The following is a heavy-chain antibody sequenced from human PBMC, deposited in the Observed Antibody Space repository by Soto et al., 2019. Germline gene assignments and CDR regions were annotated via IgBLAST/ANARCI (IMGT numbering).Heavy chain of an antibody. D-gene: IGHD3-22*01. Sequence: PSETLSLTCTVSGGSISSGGYYWSWIRQHPGKGLEWIGYIYYSGSTYYNPSLKSRVTISVDTSKNQFSLKLSSVTAADTAVYYCARDGYYEGQDAFDIWGQGTMVTVSS. V-gene: IGHV4-31*03. CDR3: ARDGYYEGQDAFDI. CDR2: IYYSGST. J-gene: IGHJ3*02. CDR1: GGSISSGGYY.